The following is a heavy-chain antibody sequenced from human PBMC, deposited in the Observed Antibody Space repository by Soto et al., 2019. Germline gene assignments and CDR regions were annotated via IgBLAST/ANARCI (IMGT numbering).Heavy chain of an antibody. CDR1: GFTFSSYA. J-gene: IGHJ6*02. D-gene: IGHD3-3*01. CDR3: TREYYDFWSGYYTPPRRGTMDV. CDR2: ISYDGSNK. V-gene: IGHV3-30-3*01. Sequence: QVQLVESGGGVVQPGRSLRLSCAASGFTFSSYAMHWVRQAPGKGLEWVAVISYDGSNKYYADSVKGRFTISRDNSKKTQYLQMNSVRAEDTAVYYCTREYYDFWSGYYTPPRRGTMDVWGQGATVTVSS.